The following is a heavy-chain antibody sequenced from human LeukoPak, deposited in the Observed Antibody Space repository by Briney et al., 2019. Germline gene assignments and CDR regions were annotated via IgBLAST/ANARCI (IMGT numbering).Heavy chain of an antibody. Sequence: GGSLRLSCAASGFTFSSYAMSWVRQAPGKGLEWVSAISGSGGSTYDADSVKGRFTISRDNSKNTLYLQMNSLRAEDTAVYYCAKDLYYDFWSGYHKPYGMDVWGQGTTVTVSS. CDR3: AKDLYYDFWSGYHKPYGMDV. CDR1: GFTFSSYA. V-gene: IGHV3-23*01. J-gene: IGHJ6*02. D-gene: IGHD3-3*01. CDR2: ISGSGGST.